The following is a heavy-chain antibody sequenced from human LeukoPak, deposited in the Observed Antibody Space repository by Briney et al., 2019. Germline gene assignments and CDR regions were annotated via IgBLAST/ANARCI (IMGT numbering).Heavy chain of an antibody. D-gene: IGHD3-22*01. V-gene: IGHV1-18*01. J-gene: IGHJ6*03. CDR2: ISAYNGNT. Sequence: ASVKVSCKASGYTFTSYGISWVRQAPGQGLEWMGWISAYNGNTNYAQKLQGRVTMTTDTSTSTAYMELRSLRSDDTAVYYCARAYYYDSSGYYHTHYYYYMDVWGKGTTVTVYS. CDR3: ARAYYYDSSGYYHTHYYYYMDV. CDR1: GYTFTSYG.